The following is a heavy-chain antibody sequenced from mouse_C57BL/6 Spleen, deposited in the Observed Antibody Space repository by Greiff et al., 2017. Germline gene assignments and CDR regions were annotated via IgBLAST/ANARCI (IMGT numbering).Heavy chain of an antibody. J-gene: IGHJ4*01. V-gene: IGHV1-72*01. CDR1: GYTFTSYW. D-gene: IGHD2-12*01. CDR3: ARVGYYSYYGGTMDY. CDR2: IDPNSGGT. Sequence: VQLQQPGAELVKPGASVKLSCKASGYTFTSYWMHWVKQRPGRGLEWIGRIDPNSGGTKYNEKFKGKATLTVDKPSSTAYMQLSSLTSEDSAVYNCARVGYYSYYGGTMDYWGQGTSVTVSS.